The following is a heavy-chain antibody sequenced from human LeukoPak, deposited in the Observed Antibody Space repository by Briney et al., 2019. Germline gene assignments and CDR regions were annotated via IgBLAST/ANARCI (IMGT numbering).Heavy chain of an antibody. D-gene: IGHD3-3*01. J-gene: IGHJ5*02. V-gene: IGHV4-59*01. CDR3: ARVYYDFNWFDP. CDR1: GGSISSYY. CDR2: IFYSGST. Sequence: SETLSLTCTISGGSISSYYWSWTRQPPGKGLEWIGYIFYSGSTNCNPSLKSRVTISVDTSKNQFSLKLSSVTAADTAVYYCARVYYDFNWFDPWGQGTLVTVSS.